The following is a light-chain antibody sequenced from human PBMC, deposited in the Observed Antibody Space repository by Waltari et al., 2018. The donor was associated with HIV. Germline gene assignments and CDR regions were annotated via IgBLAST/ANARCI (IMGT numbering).Light chain of an antibody. J-gene: IGLJ3*02. CDR3: RSRDVSAKRAV. CDR1: SLRRYC. CDR2: GKR. Sequence: SSDLTQDPTLSVSLGPTATITFQGASLRRYCRSRYQPMPAQAPVLVFYGKRNRPSGSPDRFSGSSSGNTASLIITETQAGDAADYYCRSRDVSAKRAVFGGGTKLTVL. V-gene: IGLV3-19*01.